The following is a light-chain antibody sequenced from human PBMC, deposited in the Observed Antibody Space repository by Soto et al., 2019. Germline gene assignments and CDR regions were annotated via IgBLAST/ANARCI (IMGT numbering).Light chain of an antibody. J-gene: IGLJ2*01. V-gene: IGLV2-23*01. CDR3: SSYAGSSGRVV. CDR1: STDFENYNL. CDR2: EGT. Sequence: QSVLTQPASVSGSPGQSITISCTRSSTDFENYNLVSWYQHCPDKAPKLIIYEGTKRPSEISDRFSGSESDTTASLIISGLQPEAEADYYCSSYAGSSGRVVFGGGTKLTVL.